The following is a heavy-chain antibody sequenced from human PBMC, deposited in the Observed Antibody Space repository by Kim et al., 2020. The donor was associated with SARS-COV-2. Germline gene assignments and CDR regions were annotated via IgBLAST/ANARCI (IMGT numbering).Heavy chain of an antibody. J-gene: IGHJ4*02. Sequence: GGSLRLSCTVSGFTFSNYAMSWVRQAPGKGLEWVSTVVGGDSDTYYASSVKGRFTISRDNSKNTLYLQMNNLRVEDTALYYCAKGDDFHGSGRGIYYFDYWGQGTLVTVSP. V-gene: IGHV3-23*01. CDR3: AKGDDFHGSGRGIYYFDY. CDR1: GFTFSNYA. CDR2: VVGGDSDT. D-gene: IGHD3-10*01.